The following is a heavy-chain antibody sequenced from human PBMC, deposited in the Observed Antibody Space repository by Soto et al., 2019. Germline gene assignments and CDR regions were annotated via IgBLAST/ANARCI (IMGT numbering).Heavy chain of an antibody. CDR3: TTLRYYDFWSGYYRYYYYYMDV. V-gene: IGHV3-15*01. D-gene: IGHD3-3*01. CDR1: GFTFSNAW. CDR2: IKSKTDGGTT. J-gene: IGHJ6*03. Sequence: LRLSCAASGFTFSNAWMSWVRQAPGKGLEWVGRIKSKTDGGTTDYAAPVKGRFTISRDDSKNTLYLQMNSLKTEDTAVYYCTTLRYYDFWSGYYRYYYYYMDVWGKGTTVTVSS.